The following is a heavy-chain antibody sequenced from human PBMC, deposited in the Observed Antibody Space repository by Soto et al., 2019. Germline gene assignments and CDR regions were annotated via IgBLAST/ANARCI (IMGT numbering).Heavy chain of an antibody. J-gene: IGHJ3*02. Sequence: ASVKVSCKASGGTFSSYAISWVRQAPGRGLEWMGGIIPIFGTANYAQKFQGRVTITADKSTSTAYMELSSLRSEDTAVYYCARFGGELRAFDIWGQGTMVTVSS. CDR1: GGTFSSYA. CDR3: ARFGGELRAFDI. D-gene: IGHD1-26*01. CDR2: IIPIFGTA. V-gene: IGHV1-69*06.